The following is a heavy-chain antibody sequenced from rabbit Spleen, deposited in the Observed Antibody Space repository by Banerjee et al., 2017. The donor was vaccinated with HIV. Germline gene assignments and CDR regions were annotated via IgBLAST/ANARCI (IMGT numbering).Heavy chain of an antibody. J-gene: IGHJ6*02. CDR3: ARDYYSSGWGSYGMDP. V-gene: IGHV1S69*01. CDR1: GFSLSTYV. Sequence: QSLEESEGRLVTPGTPLTLTCTVSGFSLSTYVMGWVRQAPGKGLQWIGFIGDSVNTYYANWAKGRFTISRTSTTVDLKITSPTTGDTATYFCARDYYSSGWGSYGMDPWGQGTLVTVS. D-gene: IGHD4-1*01. CDR2: IGDSVNT.